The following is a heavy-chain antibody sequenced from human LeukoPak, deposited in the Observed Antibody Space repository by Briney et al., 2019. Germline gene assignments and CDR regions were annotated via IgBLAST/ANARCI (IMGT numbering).Heavy chain of an antibody. J-gene: IGHJ6*03. D-gene: IGHD5-12*01. Sequence: ASVKVSCKASGGTFSSYAISWVRQAPGHGLEWMGRIIPIFGTANYAQKFQGRVTITTAESTSTAYIELSSLSSEDTAVYYCATRGYYYYMDVWGKGSTVTVSS. V-gene: IGHV1-69*05. CDR3: ATRGYYYYMDV. CDR1: GGTFSSYA. CDR2: IIPIFGTA.